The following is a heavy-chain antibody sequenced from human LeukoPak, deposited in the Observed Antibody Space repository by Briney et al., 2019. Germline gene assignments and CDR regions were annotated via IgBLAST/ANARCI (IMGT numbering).Heavy chain of an antibody. V-gene: IGHV4-34*01. CDR2: INHSGST. J-gene: IGHJ3*01. D-gene: IGHD5-18*01. Sequence: SETLSLTCAVYGGSFSGYYWSWIRQPPGKGLEWIGEINHSGSTNYNPSLKSRVTISVDTSKNQFSLKLSSVTAADTAVYDCARGVRRVAVRVPLSRRAGTFDGCGQATTVTVS. CDR1: GGSFSGYY. CDR3: ARGVRRVAVRVPLSRRAGTFDG.